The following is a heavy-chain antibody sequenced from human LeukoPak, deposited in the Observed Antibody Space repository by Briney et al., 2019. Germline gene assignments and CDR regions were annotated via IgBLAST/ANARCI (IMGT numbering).Heavy chain of an antibody. Sequence: PGGSLRLSCAASGFSFSDYWMSWVRQAPGKGLEWVGRIKHKRDGGTTDYAAPVKGRFTISRDDSKNMLYLEMNSLKIEDTAVYYCTTVTMVRDYDYWGQGTPVTVSS. CDR1: GFSFSDYW. D-gene: IGHD3-10*01. J-gene: IGHJ4*02. CDR3: TTVTMVRDYDY. CDR2: IKHKRDGGTT. V-gene: IGHV3-15*01.